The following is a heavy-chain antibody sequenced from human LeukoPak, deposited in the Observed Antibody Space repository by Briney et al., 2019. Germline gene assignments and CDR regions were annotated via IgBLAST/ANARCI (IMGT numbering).Heavy chain of an antibody. D-gene: IGHD3-16*01. CDR2: ISGSGGST. CDR1: GFTFSSYA. CDR3: TRIRGGDYFDY. V-gene: IGHV3-23*01. Sequence: GGSLRLSCAASGFTFSSYAMSWVRQAPGKGLEWVSAISGSGGSTYYADSVKGRFTISRDNSKNTLYLQMNSLRAEDTAVYYCTRIRGGDYFDYWGQGTLVTVSS. J-gene: IGHJ4*02.